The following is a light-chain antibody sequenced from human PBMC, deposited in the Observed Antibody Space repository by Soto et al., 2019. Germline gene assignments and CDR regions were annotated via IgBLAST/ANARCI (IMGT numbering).Light chain of an antibody. V-gene: IGKV3-15*01. CDR2: GAS. CDR3: QQYNNSPRT. CDR1: QSVSSN. J-gene: IGKJ1*01. Sequence: EIVMTQSPATLSVSLGERATLSCRASQSVSSNLAWYQQKPGQAPRLLIYGASTRATGIPARCSGSGSGTEFTLTISSLQSEDVAVYYCQQYNNSPRTFGQGTKGEIK.